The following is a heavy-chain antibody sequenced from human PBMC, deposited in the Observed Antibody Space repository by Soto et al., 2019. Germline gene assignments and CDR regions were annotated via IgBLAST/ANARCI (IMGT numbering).Heavy chain of an antibody. J-gene: IGHJ4*02. D-gene: IGHD6-13*01. CDR2: IYYSGST. CDR3: ASGAIAAAGSLYY. V-gene: IGHV4-31*03. CDR1: GGSISSGGYY. Sequence: QVQLQESGPGLVKPSQTLSLTCTVSGGSISSGGYYWSWIRQHPGKGLEWIGYIYYSGSTYYNPYFKSRVTLSVDTSKNQFSLKLSSVTAADTAVYYRASGAIAAAGSLYYWGQGTLVTVSS.